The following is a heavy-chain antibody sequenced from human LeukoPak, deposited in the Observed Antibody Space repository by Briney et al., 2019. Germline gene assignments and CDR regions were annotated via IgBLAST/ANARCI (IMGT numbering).Heavy chain of an antibody. D-gene: IGHD3-22*01. Sequence: SETLSLTCTVSGGSISSSSYYWGWIRQPPGKGLEWIGSIYYSGSTYYNPSLKSRVTISVDTSKNHFSLKLSSVTAVDTAVYYCARPWGSGYMYYFDYWGQGTLVTVSS. CDR3: ARPWGSGYMYYFDY. CDR1: GGSISSSSYY. J-gene: IGHJ4*02. V-gene: IGHV4-39*02. CDR2: IYYSGST.